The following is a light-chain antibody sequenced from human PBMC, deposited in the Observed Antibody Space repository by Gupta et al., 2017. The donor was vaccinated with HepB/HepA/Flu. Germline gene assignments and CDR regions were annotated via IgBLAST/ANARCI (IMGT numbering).Light chain of an antibody. CDR3: QQYSPSLALT. Sequence: EIVLTQSPGTLSLSPGERATLSCRTSQSVYSSYLAWYQQKPGQAPKLLIYSTSTRAPGIPDRFTGSGSGTDFSLFISRLEPEDFAVYFCQQYSPSLALTFGGGTQVEIK. CDR1: QSVYSSY. CDR2: STS. V-gene: IGKV3-20*01. J-gene: IGKJ4*01.